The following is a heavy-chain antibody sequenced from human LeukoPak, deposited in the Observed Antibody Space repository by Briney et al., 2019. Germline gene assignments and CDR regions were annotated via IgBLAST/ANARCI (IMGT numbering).Heavy chain of an antibody. CDR3: GRGMRDYYGLDY. Sequence: GGSLRLSCEGSGFTFSNYWMGWVRQAPGKGLQWVANIKTDGSEKYYVDSVKGRFTISRDNAKNSLYLQMNSLRAEDTAVYYCGRGMRDYYGLDYWGQGILVTVSS. D-gene: IGHD3-10*01. V-gene: IGHV3-7*01. CDR1: GFTFSNYW. J-gene: IGHJ4*02. CDR2: IKTDGSEK.